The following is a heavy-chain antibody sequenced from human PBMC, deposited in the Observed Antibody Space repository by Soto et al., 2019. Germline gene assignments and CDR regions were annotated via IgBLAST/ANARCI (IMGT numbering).Heavy chain of an antibody. D-gene: IGHD3-3*01. J-gene: IGHJ6*02. V-gene: IGHV1-3*01. CDR3: AMFDYDFWSSWSPDGMDV. Sequence: QVQLVQSGAEVKKPGASVKVSCKASGYTFTSYAMHWVRQAPGQRLEWMGWINAGNGNTKYSQKFQGRVTITRDTSASTAYMELSSLRSEDTAVYYCAMFDYDFWSSWSPDGMDVWGQGTTVTVSS. CDR2: INAGNGNT. CDR1: GYTFTSYA.